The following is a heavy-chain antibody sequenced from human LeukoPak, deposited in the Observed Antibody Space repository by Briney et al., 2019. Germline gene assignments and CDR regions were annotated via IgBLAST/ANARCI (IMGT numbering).Heavy chain of an antibody. CDR2: ISGSGGST. J-gene: IGHJ4*02. CDR1: GFTFSSYA. Sequence: GSLRLSCAASGFTFSSYAMSWVRQAPGKGLEWVSAISGSGGSTYYADSVKGRFTISRDNSKNTLYLQMNSLRAEDTAVYYCAEGPYSLHRSGYFDYWGQGTLVTVSS. CDR3: AEGPYSLHRSGYFDY. D-gene: IGHD3-22*01. V-gene: IGHV3-23*01.